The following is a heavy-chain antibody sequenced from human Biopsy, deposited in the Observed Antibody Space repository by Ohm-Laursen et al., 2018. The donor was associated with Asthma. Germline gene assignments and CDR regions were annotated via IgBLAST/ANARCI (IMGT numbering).Heavy chain of an antibody. CDR2: IYYSGTT. V-gene: IGHV4-39*01. CDR3: VRGSSSWHHGPFHYYYGLDV. J-gene: IGHJ6*02. Sequence: SDTLSLTCSLSSGSGGYMRSGNYYWGWIRQPPGKGLEWIGSIYYSGTTYYNPSLESRVTVSADTSKNQFSLKLTFVTAADTAVYYCVRGSSSWHHGPFHYYYGLDVWGQGTTATVSS. D-gene: IGHD6-13*01. CDR1: SGSGGYMRSGNYY.